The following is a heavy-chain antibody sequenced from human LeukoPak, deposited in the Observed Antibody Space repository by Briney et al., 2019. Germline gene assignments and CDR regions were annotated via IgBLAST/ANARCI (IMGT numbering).Heavy chain of an antibody. D-gene: IGHD6-13*01. J-gene: IGHJ4*02. V-gene: IGHV3-30*02. CDR1: GFTFSSYG. Sequence: GGSPRLSCAASGFTFSSYGMHWVRQAPGKGLEWVAFIQYDGSNKYYADSVKGRFTISRDNSKNTVFLQMNSLRTEDTAVYYCARDAGSWTDFDYWGQGTLVTVSS. CDR3: ARDAGSWTDFDY. CDR2: IQYDGSNK.